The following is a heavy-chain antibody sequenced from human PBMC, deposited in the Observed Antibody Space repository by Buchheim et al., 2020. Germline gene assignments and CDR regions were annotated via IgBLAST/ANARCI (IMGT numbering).Heavy chain of an antibody. CDR3: ASIYRLGSVSARPFDY. J-gene: IGHJ4*02. CDR1: GGSISSGGHY. V-gene: IGHV4-31*03. D-gene: IGHD6-6*01. CDR2: IYYSGRS. Sequence: QVQLQESGPGLVKPSQTLSLTCTVSGGSISSGGHYWSWIRQHPGKGLEWIGYIYYSGRSYYNPSLKSRVTISVDTSKNQFSLKLSSVTAADTAVYYCASIYRLGSVSARPFDYWGQGTL.